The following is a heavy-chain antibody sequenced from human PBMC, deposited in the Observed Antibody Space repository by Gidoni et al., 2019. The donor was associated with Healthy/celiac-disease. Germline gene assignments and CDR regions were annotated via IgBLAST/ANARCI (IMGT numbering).Heavy chain of an antibody. CDR1: GGSISSGSYY. CDR3: ARAGGYCSSTSCLDWFDP. V-gene: IGHV4-61*02. J-gene: IGHJ5*02. Sequence: QVQLQESGPGLVKPSQTLSLTCTVSGGSISSGSYYWSWIRQPAGKGREWIGRIYTSGSTNYNPSLKSRVTISVDTSKNQFSLKLSSVTAADTAVYYCARAGGYCSSTSCLDWFDPWGQGTLVTVSS. D-gene: IGHD2-2*01. CDR2: IYTSGST.